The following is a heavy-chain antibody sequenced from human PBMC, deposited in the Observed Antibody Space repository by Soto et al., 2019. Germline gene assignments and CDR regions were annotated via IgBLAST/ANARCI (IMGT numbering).Heavy chain of an antibody. CDR1: GFNFGNYA. CDR3: AKDKGGTPYYIDS. CDR2: INWNSDKV. D-gene: IGHD6-25*01. V-gene: IGHV3-9*01. Sequence: EVLLVESGGGLVQPGRSLRLSCAVPGFNFGNYAMHWVRQAPGKGLEWVAAINWNSDKVAYAGSVLGRFTIFRDSAKNSLHLQMNDLTTEDTAFYYCAKDKGGTPYYIDSWGQGILVTVSS. J-gene: IGHJ4*02.